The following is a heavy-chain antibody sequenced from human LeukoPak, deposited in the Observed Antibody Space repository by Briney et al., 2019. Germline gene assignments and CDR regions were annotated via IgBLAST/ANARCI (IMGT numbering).Heavy chain of an antibody. J-gene: IGHJ3*02. D-gene: IGHD5-18*01. CDR2: IIHSGSS. V-gene: IGHV4-34*12. Sequence: SETLSLTCGVYGGSFSGYYWSWIRQPPGKGLEWIGEIIHSGSSNYNPSLKSRVTISVDTSKNQFSLKLSSVTAADTAVYYCARASQLWNDAFDIWGQGTMVTVSS. CDR1: GGSFSGYY. CDR3: ARASQLWNDAFDI.